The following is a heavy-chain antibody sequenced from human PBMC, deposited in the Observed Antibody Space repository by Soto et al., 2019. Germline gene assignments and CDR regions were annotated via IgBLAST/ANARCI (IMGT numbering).Heavy chain of an antibody. V-gene: IGHV1-69*18. J-gene: IGHJ4*02. D-gene: IGHD6-19*01. Sequence: QVQLVQSGAEVKKPGSSVKVSCKASGGAFSNYAITWVRQAPGQGLEWMGTIIPIFASPRYAQKFQGRVTITADDSTSTTYTDLSSLRSEDTAVYYCARDAGIPVVGRGTAFEYWGQGTLVIVSS. CDR3: ARDAGIPVVGRGTAFEY. CDR2: IIPIFASP. CDR1: GGAFSNYA.